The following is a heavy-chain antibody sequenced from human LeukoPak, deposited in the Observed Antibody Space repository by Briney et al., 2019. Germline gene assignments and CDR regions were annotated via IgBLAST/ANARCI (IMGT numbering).Heavy chain of an antibody. Sequence: GGSVRLSCAASGVIVSRNFMSWVRQAPGKGLQWVAIMYAGGTTDYSDSVRGRFHISRDSSNNTLSLQINSLRAEDTAVYYRARGSGRGWPLDRWGQGALVTVSS. V-gene: IGHV3-53*01. CDR3: ARGSGRGWPLDR. CDR2: MYAGGTT. CDR1: GVIVSRNF. J-gene: IGHJ5*02. D-gene: IGHD6-19*01.